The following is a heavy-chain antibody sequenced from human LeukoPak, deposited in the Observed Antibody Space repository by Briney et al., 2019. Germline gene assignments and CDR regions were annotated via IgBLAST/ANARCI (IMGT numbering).Heavy chain of an antibody. CDR3: AKDSGDSDLGGRIDHY. Sequence: GGTLRLSCAASGFTFSSYGMHWVRQAPGKGLEWVAFIRYDGSNKYYADSVKGRFTISRDNSKNTLYLQMNSLRPEDTAVYYCAKDSGDSDLGGRIDHYWAQGTLVTVSS. V-gene: IGHV3-30*02. CDR2: IRYDGSNK. CDR1: GFTFSSYG. D-gene: IGHD1-26*01. J-gene: IGHJ4*02.